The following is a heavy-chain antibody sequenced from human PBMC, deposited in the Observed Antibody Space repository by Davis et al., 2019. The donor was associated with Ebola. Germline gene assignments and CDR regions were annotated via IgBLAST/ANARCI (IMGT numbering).Heavy chain of an antibody. CDR2: ISGSGGST. CDR1: GFTFSSYA. V-gene: IGHV3-23*01. CDR3: AKNGEPKYYYFGMDV. D-gene: IGHD1-14*01. J-gene: IGHJ6*02. Sequence: GGSLRLSCAASGFTFSSYAMSWVRQAPGKGLEWVSAISGSGGSTYYADSVKGRITVSRDNSKNTLFLQMNSLTAEDTAVYFCAKNGEPKYYYFGMDVWGQGTTVIVSS.